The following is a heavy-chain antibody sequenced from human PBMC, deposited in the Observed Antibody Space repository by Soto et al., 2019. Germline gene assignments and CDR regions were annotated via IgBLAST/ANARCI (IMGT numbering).Heavy chain of an antibody. CDR1: GGSVSSGNYF. D-gene: IGHD1-20*01. CDR3: ARRLIDIWIQGHAFDF. J-gene: IGHJ3*01. Sequence: QLQLQESGPGLVKPAETLSLKCAVSGGSVSSGNYFWGWIRQPPGKGLEWIGNIYYNGDTYYSPCLKSRVTMSVDTAQNKFPLRLTSVTAAYPAVYYCARRLIDIWIQGHAFDFWGQGTLVTVSS. V-gene: IGHV4-39*01. CDR2: IYYNGDT.